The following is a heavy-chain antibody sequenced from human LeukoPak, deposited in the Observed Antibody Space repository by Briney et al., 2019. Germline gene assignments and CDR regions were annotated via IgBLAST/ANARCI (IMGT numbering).Heavy chain of an antibody. CDR1: GGSINSHY. CDR3: VRRDNTGWNYFDH. V-gene: IGHV4-59*08. D-gene: IGHD6-19*01. CDR2: IYYSDRT. J-gene: IGHJ4*02. Sequence: SETLSLTCTVSGGSINSHYWSWXRQPPGKGLQWXGDIYYSDRTNYNPSLRSRVTISVDTSKNQLSLKLTSVLAADTAMYYCVRRDNTGWNYFDHWGQGILVTVSS.